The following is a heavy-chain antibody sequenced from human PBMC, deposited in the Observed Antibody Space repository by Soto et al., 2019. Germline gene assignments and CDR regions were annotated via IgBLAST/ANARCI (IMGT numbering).Heavy chain of an antibody. V-gene: IGHV2-26*01. Sequence: VTLKESGPVLVKPTETLTLTCTVSGFSLSNARMGVSWIRQPPGEALEWLAHIFSNDEQSYSTSLKGRLTISKDTSKRQVVLTMTNMDPVDTATCYCALVAGTVSSASDYWGQGTLVTVSS. CDR1: GFSLSNARMG. D-gene: IGHD6-19*01. J-gene: IGHJ4*02. CDR3: ALVAGTVSSASDY. CDR2: IFSNDEQ.